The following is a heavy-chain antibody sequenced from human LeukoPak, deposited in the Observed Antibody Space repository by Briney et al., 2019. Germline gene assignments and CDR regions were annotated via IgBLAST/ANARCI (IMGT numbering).Heavy chain of an antibody. CDR2: IRYDGSNK. D-gene: IGHD2-2*01. V-gene: IGHV3-30*02. CDR3: AKVREDCSSTSCYRTYFQH. J-gene: IGHJ1*01. Sequence: GGSLRLSCAASGFTFSSYGMHWVRQAPGKGLEWVAFIRYDGSNKYYADSVKGRFTISRDNSKNTLYLQMNSLRAEDTAVYYCAKVREDCSSTSCYRTYFQHWGQGTLVTVSS. CDR1: GFTFSSYG.